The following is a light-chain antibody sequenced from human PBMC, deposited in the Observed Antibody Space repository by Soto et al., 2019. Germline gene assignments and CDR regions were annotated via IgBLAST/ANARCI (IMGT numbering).Light chain of an antibody. V-gene: IGLV2-14*01. CDR1: SSDVGGYNY. Sequence: QSALTQPASVSGSPGQSITISCTGTSSDVGGYNYVSWYQQHPGKAPKLMIYDVSNRPSGVSNRFSGSKASNTTSLTISGLEAEYEADYYCSSYTCSSTLVVFGGGTKLTVL. CDR2: DVS. CDR3: SSYTCSSTLVV. J-gene: IGLJ3*02.